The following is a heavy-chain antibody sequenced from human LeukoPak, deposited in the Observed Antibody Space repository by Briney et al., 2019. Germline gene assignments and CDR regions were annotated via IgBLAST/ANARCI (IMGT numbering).Heavy chain of an antibody. Sequence: SETLSLTCTVSGGSITTYYWNWIRQPPGKGLEWIGHSYYRGDTNYNPSLKSRVAISVDTSKNQFSLKLSSVTAADTAVYYCARFTSTSLIAAGPTDAFDIWGQGTMVTVSS. V-gene: IGHV4-59*01. J-gene: IGHJ3*02. CDR2: SYYRGDT. D-gene: IGHD6-13*01. CDR3: ARFTSTSLIAAGPTDAFDI. CDR1: GGSITTYY.